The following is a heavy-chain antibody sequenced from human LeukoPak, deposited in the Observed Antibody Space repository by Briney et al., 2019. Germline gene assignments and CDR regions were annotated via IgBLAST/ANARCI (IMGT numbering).Heavy chain of an antibody. Sequence: GGSLRLSCAASGFTFSSYGTSWVRQAPGKGLEWVSTISGSGGSTYYADSVKGRFTISRDNSKNTLYLEMNSLRAEDTAVYYCAKSTYDTYHPSGLVDYWGQGTLVTVSS. CDR2: ISGSGGST. J-gene: IGHJ4*02. D-gene: IGHD3-22*01. V-gene: IGHV3-23*01. CDR3: AKSTYDTYHPSGLVDY. CDR1: GFTFSSYG.